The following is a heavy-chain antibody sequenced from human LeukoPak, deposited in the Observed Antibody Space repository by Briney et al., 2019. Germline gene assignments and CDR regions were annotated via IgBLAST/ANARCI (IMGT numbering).Heavy chain of an antibody. CDR3: AKEGGWWFGELPYFDY. V-gene: IGHV3-23*01. CDR2: ISGSGGST. J-gene: IGHJ4*02. D-gene: IGHD3-10*01. CDR1: GFTFSSYA. Sequence: SGGSLRLSCAASGFTFSSYAMSWVRQAPGKGLEWVSAISGSGGSTYYADSVKGRFTISRDNSKNTLYLQMNSLRAEDTAVYYCAKEGGWWFGELPYFDYWGQGTLVTVSS.